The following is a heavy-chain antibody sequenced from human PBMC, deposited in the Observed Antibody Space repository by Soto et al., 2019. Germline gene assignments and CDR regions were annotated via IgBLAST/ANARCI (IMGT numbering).Heavy chain of an antibody. D-gene: IGHD3-22*01. J-gene: IGHJ4*02. V-gene: IGHV1-69*06. CDR2: IIPIFGTA. Sequence: QVQLVQSGAEVKKPGSSVKVSCKASGGTFSSYAISWVRQAPGQGLEWMGGIIPIFGTANYAQKFQGRVTITADKSTSTAYMELSSLRSEDKAVYYCASNSAPNNGYYDSSGYSTFDYWGQGTLVTVS. CDR1: GGTFSSYA. CDR3: ASNSAPNNGYYDSSGYSTFDY.